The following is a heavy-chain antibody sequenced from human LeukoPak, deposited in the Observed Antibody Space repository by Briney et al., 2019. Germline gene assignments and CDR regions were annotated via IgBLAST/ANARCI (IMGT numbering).Heavy chain of an antibody. J-gene: IGHJ4*02. Sequence: ASVKVSCKASGYTFTSYGISWVRQAPGQGLEWMGWISPYNGNTNYAQKLQGRVTMTTDTSTSTAYMELGSLTSDDTAVFYCVRVLGGYSYGYFDYWGQGTLVTVSS. D-gene: IGHD5-18*01. CDR1: GYTFTSYG. CDR2: ISPYNGNT. CDR3: VRVLGGYSYGYFDY. V-gene: IGHV1-18*01.